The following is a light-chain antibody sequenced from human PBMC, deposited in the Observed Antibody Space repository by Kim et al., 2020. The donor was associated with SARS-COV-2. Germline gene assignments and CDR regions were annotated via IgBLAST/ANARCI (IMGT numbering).Light chain of an antibody. J-gene: IGLJ3*02. V-gene: IGLV1-40*01. CDR3: QSYDSSLSGPWV. CDR1: SSNIGAGYD. Sequence: QSVLTQPPSVSGAPGQRVTISCTGSSSNIGAGYDVHWYQQLPGTAPKLLIYGNSNRPSGVPDRFSGSKSGTSASLAITGLQAEDVADYYCQSYDSSLSGPWVFGGGTQLTVL. CDR2: GNS.